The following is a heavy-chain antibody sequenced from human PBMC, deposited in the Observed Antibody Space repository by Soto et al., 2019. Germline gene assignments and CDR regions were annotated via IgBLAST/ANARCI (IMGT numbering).Heavy chain of an antibody. CDR3: DTLCIFRYCSGVPCYSRSAYFEC. CDR2: IYYSGRT. Sequence: SETLSSSCPVSGGSISSYYWSWIRQPPGEGLGLIGYIYYSGRTNYNPSLKSRVTISVDTSKNHFSLKLSSVTVADTAVYYCDTLCIFRYCSGVPCYSRSAYFECWGQGTLVTVSS. D-gene: IGHD2-15*01. CDR1: GGSISSYY. J-gene: IGHJ4*02. V-gene: IGHV4-59*08.